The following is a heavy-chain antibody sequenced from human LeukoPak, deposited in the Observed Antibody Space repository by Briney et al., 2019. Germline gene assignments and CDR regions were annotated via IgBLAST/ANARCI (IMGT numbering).Heavy chain of an antibody. D-gene: IGHD6-19*01. J-gene: IGHJ6*02. Sequence: PGGSLRLSRAASGFTFSSYAMHWVRQAPGKGLEWVSLISWDGGSTYYADSVKGRFTISRDNSKNSLYLQMNSLRAEDTALYYCAKDNEWAVAGRGYYYYGMDVWGQGTTVTVSS. V-gene: IGHV3-43D*03. CDR1: GFTFSSYA. CDR3: AKDNEWAVAGRGYYYYGMDV. CDR2: ISWDGGST.